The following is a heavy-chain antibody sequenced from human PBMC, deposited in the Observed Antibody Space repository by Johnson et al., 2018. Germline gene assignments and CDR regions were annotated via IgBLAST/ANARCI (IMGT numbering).Heavy chain of an antibody. CDR2: ITYYGSRK. V-gene: IGHV3-30-3*01. J-gene: IGHJ3*01. CDR3: AQGSRHGAFDV. Sequence: QVQLVESGGGAVRPGRSLRLSCAASGFTFSASDMHWVRQSPDKGLEWVTHITYYGSRKYYTDSVKGRFTVSRDNYRNTLDLQMNSLRPGDTVLYYCAQGSRHGAFDVWGQGTMVIVSS. CDR1: GFTFSASD.